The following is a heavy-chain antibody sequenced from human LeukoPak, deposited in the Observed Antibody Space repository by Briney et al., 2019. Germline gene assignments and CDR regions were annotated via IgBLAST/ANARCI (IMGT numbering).Heavy chain of an antibody. CDR3: ATGVNFDY. CDR2: INPNSGAT. V-gene: IGHV1-2*02. J-gene: IGHJ4*02. Sequence: ASVKVSCKASGYTFTGYYMHWVRQAPGQGLEWMGWINPNSGATNYAQKFQGRVTMTRDTSTTTAYMELSSLRSDDTAIFYCATGVNFDYWGQGTLVSVSS. CDR1: GYTFTGYY.